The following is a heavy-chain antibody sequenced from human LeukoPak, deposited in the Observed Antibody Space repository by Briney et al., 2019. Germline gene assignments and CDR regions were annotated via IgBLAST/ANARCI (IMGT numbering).Heavy chain of an antibody. D-gene: IGHD6-13*01. CDR3: ARHVYSSSWYVSNWFDP. Sequence: GESLKISCKGSGYSFTSYWIGWVRQMPGKGLEWMGIIYPGDSDTRYSPSSQGQVTISADKSISTAYLQWSSLKASDTAMYYCARHVYSSSWYVSNWFDPWGQGTLVTVSS. CDR1: GYSFTSYW. V-gene: IGHV5-51*01. J-gene: IGHJ5*02. CDR2: IYPGDSDT.